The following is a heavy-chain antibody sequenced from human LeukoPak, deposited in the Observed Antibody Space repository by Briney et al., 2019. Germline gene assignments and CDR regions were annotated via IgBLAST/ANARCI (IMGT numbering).Heavy chain of an antibody. D-gene: IGHD1-26*01. Sequence: SETLSLTCTVSGGSISSYYWSWIRQPPGKGLEWIGYIYYSGSTNYNPSLKSRVTISVDTSKNQFSLKLSSVTAADPAVYYCARSPLVLGATDYWGQGTLVTVSS. CDR1: GGSISSYY. CDR3: ARSPLVLGATDY. J-gene: IGHJ4*02. CDR2: IYYSGST. V-gene: IGHV4-59*08.